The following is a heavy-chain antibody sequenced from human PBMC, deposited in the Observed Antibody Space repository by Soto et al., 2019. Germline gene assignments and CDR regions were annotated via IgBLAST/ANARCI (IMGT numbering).Heavy chain of an antibody. V-gene: IGHV4-39*01. CDR3: ARHHGGDYDAFDI. J-gene: IGHJ3*02. D-gene: IGHD4-17*01. Sequence: SETLSLTCTVSGGSISSSSYYWGWIRQPPGKGLEWIGSIYYSGSTYYNPSLKSRVTISVDTSKNQFSLKRSSVTAADTAVYYCARHHGGDYDAFDIWGQGTRVTVSS. CDR1: GGSISSSSYY. CDR2: IYYSGST.